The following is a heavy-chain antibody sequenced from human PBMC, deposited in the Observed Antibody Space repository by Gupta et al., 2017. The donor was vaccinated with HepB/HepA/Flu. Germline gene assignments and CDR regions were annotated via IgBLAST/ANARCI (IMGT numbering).Heavy chain of an antibody. CDR3: ARESYYYGSGSYLDY. CDR1: GFTFSSDA. CDR2: ISYDGSNK. D-gene: IGHD3-10*01. J-gene: IGHJ4*02. Sequence: QVQLVESGGGVVQPGRSLRLSCAASGFTFSSDAMHWVRQAPGKGLEWVAVISYDGSNKYYADSVKGRFTISRDNSKNTLYLQMNSLRAEDTAVYYCARESYYYGSGSYLDYWGQGTLVTVSS. V-gene: IGHV3-30-3*01.